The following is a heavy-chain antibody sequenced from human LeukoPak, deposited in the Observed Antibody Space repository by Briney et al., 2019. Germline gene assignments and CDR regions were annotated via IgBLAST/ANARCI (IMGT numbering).Heavy chain of an antibody. CDR2: IYHSGST. CDR3: ARGNVDIVATIFDY. V-gene: IGHV4-38-2*01. Sequence: PSETLSLTCAVSGYSISSGYYWGWIRQPPGKGLEWIGSIYHSGSTYYNPSLKSRVTISVDTSKNQFSLKLSSVTAADTAVYYCARGNVDIVATIFDYWGRGTLVTVSS. CDR1: GYSISSGYY. J-gene: IGHJ4*02. D-gene: IGHD5-12*01.